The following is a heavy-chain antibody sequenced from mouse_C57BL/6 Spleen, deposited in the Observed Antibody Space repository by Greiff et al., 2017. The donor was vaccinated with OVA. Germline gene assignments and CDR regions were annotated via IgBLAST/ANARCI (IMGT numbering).Heavy chain of an antibody. CDR2: IYPGDGDT. CDR3: ARSLLLRRGYFDV. Sequence: VQLQQSGPELVKPGASVKISCKASGYAFSSSWMNWVKQRPGKGLEWIGRIYPGDGDTNYNGKFKGKATLTADKSSSKAYMQLSSLTSEDSAVYFCARSLLLRRGYFDVWGTGTTVTVSS. D-gene: IGHD1-1*01. CDR1: GYAFSSSW. J-gene: IGHJ1*03. V-gene: IGHV1-82*01.